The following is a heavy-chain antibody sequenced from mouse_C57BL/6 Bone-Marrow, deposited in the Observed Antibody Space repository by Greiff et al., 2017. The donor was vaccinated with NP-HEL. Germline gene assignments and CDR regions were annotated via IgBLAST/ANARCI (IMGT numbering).Heavy chain of an antibody. CDR3: ARKGWLLPYFDY. Sequence: QVQLQQPGAELVKPGASVKLSCKASGYTFTSYWMHWVKQRPGQGLEWIGMIHPNSGSTNYNEKFKSKATLTVDKSSSTAYMQLSSLTSEDSAVYYGARKGWLLPYFDYWGQGTTLTVSS. D-gene: IGHD2-3*01. V-gene: IGHV1-64*01. CDR1: GYTFTSYW. CDR2: IHPNSGST. J-gene: IGHJ2*01.